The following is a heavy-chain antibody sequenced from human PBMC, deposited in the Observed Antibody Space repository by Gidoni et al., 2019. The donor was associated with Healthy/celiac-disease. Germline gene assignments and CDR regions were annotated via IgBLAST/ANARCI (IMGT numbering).Heavy chain of an antibody. Sequence: QVQLQESGPGLVKHSETLSLTCTVSGGSISSYYWSWIRQPPGKGLEWMGYIYYSGSTNYNPSLKSRVTISVDTSKNQFSLKLSSVTAADTAVYYCARDGGDYDYYYGMDVWGQGTTVTVSS. J-gene: IGHJ6*02. D-gene: IGHD2-21*02. CDR1: GGSISSYY. CDR2: IYYSGST. V-gene: IGHV4-59*01. CDR3: ARDGGDYDYYYGMDV.